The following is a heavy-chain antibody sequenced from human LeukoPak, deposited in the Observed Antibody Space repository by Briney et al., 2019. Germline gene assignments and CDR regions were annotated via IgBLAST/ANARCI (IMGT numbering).Heavy chain of an antibody. V-gene: IGHV1-69*04. CDR1: GYTFTRYA. CDR3: ARDPSGYDILTGYYNGLDWYFDL. Sequence: GASVNVSCKASGYTFTRYAISWVRQAPGQGLEWMGRIIPILGIANYAQKFQGRVTITADKSTSTAYMELSSLRSEDTAVYYCARDPSGYDILTGYYNGLDWYFDLWGRGTLVTVSS. J-gene: IGHJ2*01. CDR2: IIPILGIA. D-gene: IGHD3-9*01.